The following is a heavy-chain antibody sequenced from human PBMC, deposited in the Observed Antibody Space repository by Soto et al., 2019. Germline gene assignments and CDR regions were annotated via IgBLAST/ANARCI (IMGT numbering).Heavy chain of an antibody. CDR1: GFTFSSYN. J-gene: IGHJ4*02. V-gene: IGHV3-23*01. CDR2: ITGSGGST. CDR3: AKDRYGDYGGIDY. Sequence: GGSLRLSCAASGFTFSSYNMNWVRQVPGKGLEWVSVITGSGGSTYYADSVKGRFTISRDTSKNTLFLQMNSLRAEDTAVYYCAKDRYGDYGGIDYWGQGTMVTVSS. D-gene: IGHD4-17*01.